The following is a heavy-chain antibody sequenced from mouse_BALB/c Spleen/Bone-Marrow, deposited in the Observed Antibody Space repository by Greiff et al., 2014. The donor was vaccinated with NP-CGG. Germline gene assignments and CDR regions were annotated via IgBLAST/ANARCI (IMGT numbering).Heavy chain of an antibody. D-gene: IGHD2-12*01. CDR3: TRSRRAMDY. CDR2: INPSNGGT. Sequence: VQLQQSGAELVKPGASVKLSCKASGYTFSSDYMYWVKQRPGQGLEWIGEINPSNGGTNFNEKFKSKATLTVDKSSSTAYMQLSSLTSEDSAVYYCTRSRRAMDYWGQGTSVPVSS. J-gene: IGHJ4*01. CDR1: GYTFSSDY. V-gene: IGHV1S81*02.